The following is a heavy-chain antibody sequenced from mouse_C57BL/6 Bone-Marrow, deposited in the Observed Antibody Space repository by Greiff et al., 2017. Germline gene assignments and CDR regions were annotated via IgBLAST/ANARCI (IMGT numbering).Heavy chain of an antibody. CDR1: GFNIKDGY. Sequence: EVQLLQSGAELVRPGASVSLSCTASGFNIKDGYMHWVNQRPEQNLVGSGCFDPENGDTEYASTFQGRATITGDTSSNIAYLQLSSLTSEDTAVYYCTPYYYGYYGGGYWGQGTTLTVSS. V-gene: IGHV14-4*01. J-gene: IGHJ2*01. D-gene: IGHD2-3*01. CDR3: TPYYYGYYGGGY. CDR2: FDPENGDT.